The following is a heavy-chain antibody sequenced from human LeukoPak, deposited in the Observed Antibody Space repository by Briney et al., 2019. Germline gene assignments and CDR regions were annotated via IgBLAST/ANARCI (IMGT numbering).Heavy chain of an antibody. J-gene: IGHJ4*01. CDR2: VNQDESAK. V-gene: IGHV3-7*01. D-gene: IGHD4-23*01. CDR3: AKLLRDVTIYDF. CDR1: GFTFSSYS. Sequence: GGSLRLSCAASGFTFSSYSMNWVRQAPGKGLEWVASVNQDESAKFYVDSVRGRFTISRDNAKNSLFLQMNFLRAEDTAFYYCAKLLRDVTIYDFWGHGALVTVSS.